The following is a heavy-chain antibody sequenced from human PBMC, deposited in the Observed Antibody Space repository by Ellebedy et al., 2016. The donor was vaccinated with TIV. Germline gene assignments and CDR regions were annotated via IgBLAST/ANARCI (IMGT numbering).Heavy chain of an antibody. CDR1: GYTFTSYG. CDR3: ARDLGYSGYDYMDV. D-gene: IGHD5-12*01. J-gene: IGHJ6*03. CDR2: ISAYNGNT. Sequence: ASVKVSCXASGYTFTSYGISWVRQAPGQGLEWMGWISAYNGNTNYAQKLQGRVTMTTDTSTSTAYMELRSLRSDDTAVYYCARDLGYSGYDYMDVWGKGTTVTVSS. V-gene: IGHV1-18*01.